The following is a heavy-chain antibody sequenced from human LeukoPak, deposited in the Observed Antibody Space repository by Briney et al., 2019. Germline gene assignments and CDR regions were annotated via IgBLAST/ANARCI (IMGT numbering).Heavy chain of an antibody. J-gene: IGHJ4*02. Sequence: SETLSLTCTVSGGSFSGYCWSWIRQPPGKGLEWIGEINHSGSTNYNPSLKSRVTISVDTSKNQFSLKLSSVTAADTAVYYCATPGAAADTFDYWGQGTLVTVSS. CDR2: INHSGST. V-gene: IGHV4-34*01. CDR1: GGSFSGYC. CDR3: ATPGAAADTFDY. D-gene: IGHD6-13*01.